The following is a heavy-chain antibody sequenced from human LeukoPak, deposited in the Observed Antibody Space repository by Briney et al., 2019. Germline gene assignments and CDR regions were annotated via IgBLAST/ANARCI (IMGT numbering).Heavy chain of an antibody. D-gene: IGHD4-17*01. CDR3: ARDLKMYGDFPDAFDI. V-gene: IGHV4-59*01. CDR2: IYYSGST. J-gene: IGHJ3*02. Sequence: SETLSLTCAVYGGSFSGYYWSWIRQPPGKGLEWIGYIYYSGSTNYNPSLKSRVTISVDTSKNQFSLKLSSVTAADTAVYYCARDLKMYGDFPDAFDIWGQGTMVTVSS. CDR1: GGSFSGYY.